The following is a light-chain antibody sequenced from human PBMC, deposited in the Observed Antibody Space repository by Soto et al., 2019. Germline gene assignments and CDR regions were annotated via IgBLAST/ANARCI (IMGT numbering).Light chain of an antibody. Sequence: QSVLTQPPSASGSPGQSVTISCTGTSSDFTGYNYVSWYQQHPGKAPKLMIYEVSKRPSGVPDRFSGSKSGNTASLTVSGLQAEDEADYYCSSYAGTKNYVFGPGTKVTVL. CDR2: EVS. J-gene: IGLJ1*01. CDR3: SSYAGTKNYV. V-gene: IGLV2-8*01. CDR1: SSDFTGYNY.